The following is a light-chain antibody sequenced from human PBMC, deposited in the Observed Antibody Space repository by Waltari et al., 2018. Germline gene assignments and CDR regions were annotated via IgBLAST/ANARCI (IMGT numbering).Light chain of an antibody. CDR1: QNINSW. Sequence: DIQMTQSPSFVSASIGDRVTITCRASQNINSWLAWYQQKPGQAPRLLIYAASTLHSGVPSRFSGGGSVTDFTLTISSLQPEDFATYFCQQATTFPWTFGQGTKV. V-gene: IGKV1-12*01. J-gene: IGKJ1*01. CDR3: QQATTFPWT. CDR2: AAS.